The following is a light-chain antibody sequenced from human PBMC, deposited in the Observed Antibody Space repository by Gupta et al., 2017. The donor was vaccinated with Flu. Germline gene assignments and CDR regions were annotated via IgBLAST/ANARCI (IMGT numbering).Light chain of an antibody. CDR1: SSNPGAGYD. V-gene: IGLV1-40*01. CDR2: ANR. CDR3: ASCDNSLSGVV. Sequence: QSVLTHPPSVSAAPGQTVTISCTGSSSNPGAGYDVHWYQHLPGTTPKLLLYANRNRPSGVPDRFSGSKSGTSASLAINGLQAEDEAAYYCASCDNSLSGVVFGGGTKLTVL. J-gene: IGLJ3*02.